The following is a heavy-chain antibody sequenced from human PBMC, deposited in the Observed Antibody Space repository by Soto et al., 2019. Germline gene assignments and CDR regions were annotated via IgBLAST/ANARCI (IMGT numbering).Heavy chain of an antibody. Sequence: SETLSLTCTVSGASISSGGYFWSWIRQHPGKGLEWIGYIYYIGSTYYNPSLRSRVTISVDTSKNQFSLKLTSVTAADTAVYYCARDLQYSRLFYGMDVWGQGTTVTVSS. J-gene: IGHJ6*02. CDR3: ARDLQYSRLFYGMDV. V-gene: IGHV4-31*03. CDR2: IYYIGST. CDR1: GASISSGGYF. D-gene: IGHD6-13*01.